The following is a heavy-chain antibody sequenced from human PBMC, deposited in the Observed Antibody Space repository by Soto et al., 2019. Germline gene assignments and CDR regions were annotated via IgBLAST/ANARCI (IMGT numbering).Heavy chain of an antibody. J-gene: IGHJ5*02. D-gene: IGHD3-22*01. CDR3: ARGTPSYYYDSSGYPDTNWFDP. V-gene: IGHV2-26*01. CDR2: IFSNDEK. CDR1: GFSLSNARMG. Sequence: QVTLKESGPVLVKPTETLTLTCTVSGFSLSNARMGVSWIRQPPGKALEWLAHIFSNDEKSYSTSLKSRLTNSKDTSKSQVVLTMTNMDPVDTATYYCARGTPSYYYDSSGYPDTNWFDPWGQGTLVTVSS.